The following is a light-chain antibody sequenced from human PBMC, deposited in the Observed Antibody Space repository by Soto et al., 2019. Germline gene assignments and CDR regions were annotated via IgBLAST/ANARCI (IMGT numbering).Light chain of an antibody. V-gene: IGKV3-20*01. CDR3: QHYASSPPWT. CDR1: QTVSSSY. Sequence: EIVLTQSPGTLSLSPGERVTLSCRASQTVSSSYVAWYQQKPGQAPRVLIYGASSRATGIPDRFIGSGSGTDYTLTISRLEPEDFAVYYCQHYASSPPWTFGQGTKVEIK. CDR2: GAS. J-gene: IGKJ1*01.